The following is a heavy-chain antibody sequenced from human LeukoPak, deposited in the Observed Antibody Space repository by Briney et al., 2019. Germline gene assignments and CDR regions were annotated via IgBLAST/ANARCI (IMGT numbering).Heavy chain of an antibody. CDR2: IIPFLGIA. CDR3: ARDKAGGSGWYPY. CDR1: GGTVSSYA. J-gene: IGHJ4*02. D-gene: IGHD6-19*01. V-gene: IGHV1-69*04. Sequence: ASVNVSYKASGGTVSSYAISWVRQAPGQGLEWLGRIIPFLGIANYAQKFQGRVTINADKSTSTAYMELSSLRSEDTAVCYCARDKAGGSGWYPYWGQGTLVTVSS.